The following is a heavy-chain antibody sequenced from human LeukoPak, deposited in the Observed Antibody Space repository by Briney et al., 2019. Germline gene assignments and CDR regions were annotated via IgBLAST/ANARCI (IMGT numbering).Heavy chain of an antibody. V-gene: IGHV3-74*01. CDR1: GFTFSSYW. CDR3: ASSLGPDY. D-gene: IGHD3-16*01. J-gene: IGHJ4*02. Sequence: GGSLRLSCAASGFTFSSYWMHWVRQAPGRGLVWVSHINPDGSSTTYADSVKGRFTISRDNAKNTLYLQMNSLRAEDTAVYYCASSLGPDYWSLGTLVSVSS. CDR2: INPDGSST.